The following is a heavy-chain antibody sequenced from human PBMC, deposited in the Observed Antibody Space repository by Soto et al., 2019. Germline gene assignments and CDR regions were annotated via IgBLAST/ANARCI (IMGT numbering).Heavy chain of an antibody. V-gene: IGHV3-74*01. Sequence: GGSLRLSCAASGFTFSSYWMHWVRQAPGKGLVWVSRINSDGSSTSYADSVKGRFTISRDNAKNTLYLQMNSLRAEDTAVYYCARDDVGDTAIDMVGIYYWGQGTLVTVSS. D-gene: IGHD5-18*01. J-gene: IGHJ4*02. CDR3: ARDDVGDTAIDMVGIYY. CDR2: INSDGSST. CDR1: GFTFSSYW.